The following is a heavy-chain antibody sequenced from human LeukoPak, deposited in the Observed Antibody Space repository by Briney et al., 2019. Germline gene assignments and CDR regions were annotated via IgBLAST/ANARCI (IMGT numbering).Heavy chain of an antibody. Sequence: GGSLRLSCAASGFTFSDYWMNWVRQAPGKGLEWVDNIKQDGSEKYYMDSVRGRFIISRDNAKNSLYLQMNSLRAEDTAVYYCASGDALDYWGQGTLVTVSS. D-gene: IGHD3-10*01. CDR3: ASGDALDY. V-gene: IGHV3-7*01. J-gene: IGHJ4*02. CDR1: GFTFSDYW. CDR2: IKQDGSEK.